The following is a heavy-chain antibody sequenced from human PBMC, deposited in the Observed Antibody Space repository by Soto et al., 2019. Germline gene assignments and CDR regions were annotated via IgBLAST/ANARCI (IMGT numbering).Heavy chain of an antibody. Sequence: GGSLRLSCAASGFTFSSYEMNWVRQAPGKGLEWVSYISSSGSTIYYADSVKGRFTISRDNAKNSLYLQMNSLRAEDTAVYYCARARELLRGRHAFDIWGQGTMVTVSS. CDR3: ARARELLRGRHAFDI. V-gene: IGHV3-48*03. CDR2: ISSSGSTI. J-gene: IGHJ3*02. D-gene: IGHD1-26*01. CDR1: GFTFSSYE.